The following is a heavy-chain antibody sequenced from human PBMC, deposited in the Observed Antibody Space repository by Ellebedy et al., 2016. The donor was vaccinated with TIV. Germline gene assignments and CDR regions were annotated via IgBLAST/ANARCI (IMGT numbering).Heavy chain of an antibody. V-gene: IGHV3-30*03. CDR1: GFTFSSHA. J-gene: IGHJ6*02. Sequence: GGSLRLXCAASGFTFSSHAMDWVRQAPGKGLEWVAVISYDGSNKYYADSVKGRFTISRDNSKNTLYLQMNSLRAEDTAVYYCAREIHLGWFGERPYGMDVWGQGTTVTVSS. CDR2: ISYDGSNK. CDR3: AREIHLGWFGERPYGMDV. D-gene: IGHD3-10*01.